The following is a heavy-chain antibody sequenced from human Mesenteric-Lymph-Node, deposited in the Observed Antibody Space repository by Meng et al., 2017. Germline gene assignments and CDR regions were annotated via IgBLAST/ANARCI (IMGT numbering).Heavy chain of an antibody. V-gene: IGHV3-72*01. CDR1: GFTLSDHY. D-gene: IGHD4-23*01. CDR3: ATGLSGGNDVGY. Sequence: EVQLVESVGGSVQPGGSLRLSCAASGFTLSDHYMDWVCQAPGKGLEWVGRSRDKSRSYTTEYAASVKGRFTISRDDSQNSLFLQMNSLKTEDTAVYYCATGLSGGNDVGYWGQGTLVTVSS. CDR2: SRDKSRSYTT. J-gene: IGHJ4*02.